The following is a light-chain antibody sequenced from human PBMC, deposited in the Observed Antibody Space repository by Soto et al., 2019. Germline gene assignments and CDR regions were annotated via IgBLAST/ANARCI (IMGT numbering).Light chain of an antibody. V-gene: IGKV1-39*01. Sequence: DIQMTQSPSSLSASVGDRVTITCRASQSISSYLNWYQHKPGKAPRLLIYAASSLQSGVPSRFSGSGSGTDFTLTISSLQPEYSAAYYFQQSYSTPVDFGQGTKLEIK. CDR2: AAS. CDR3: QQSYSTPVD. J-gene: IGKJ2*01. CDR1: QSISSY.